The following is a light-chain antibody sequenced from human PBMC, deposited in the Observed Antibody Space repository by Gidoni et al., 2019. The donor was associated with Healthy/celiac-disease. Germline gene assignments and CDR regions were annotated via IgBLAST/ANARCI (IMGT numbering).Light chain of an antibody. J-gene: IGKJ4*01. CDR2: GAS. CDR3: QQYNSSPLT. Sequence: ELGMTQSTATLSVSPGERSTLSCRASQSVSSNLAWYQQKPGQAPRLLIYGASRRATGLPAMFSGSWSGTEFTLTISILHSEDFAVYYCQQYNSSPLTFGEGTKVEIK. CDR1: QSVSSN. V-gene: IGKV3D-15*03.